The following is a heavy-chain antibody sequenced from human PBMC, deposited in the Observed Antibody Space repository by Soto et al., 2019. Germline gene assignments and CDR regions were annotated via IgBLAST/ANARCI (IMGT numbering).Heavy chain of an antibody. CDR2: IYYSGST. Sequence: SETLSLTCTVSGGSISSYYWSWIRQPPGKGLEWIGYIYYSGSTNYNPSLKSRVTISVDTSKNQFSLKLSSVTAADTAVYYCASGAWAFDYWGQGTLVPVSS. CDR1: GGSISSYY. V-gene: IGHV4-59*08. D-gene: IGHD3-16*01. CDR3: ASGAWAFDY. J-gene: IGHJ4*02.